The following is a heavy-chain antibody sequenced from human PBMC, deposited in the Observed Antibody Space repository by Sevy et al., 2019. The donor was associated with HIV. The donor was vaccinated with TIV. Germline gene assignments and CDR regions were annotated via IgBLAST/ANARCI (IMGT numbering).Heavy chain of an antibody. D-gene: IGHD5-18*01. CDR1: GFTFSSYW. Sequence: GGSLRLSCAASGFTFSSYWMSCVRQAPGKGLEWVATMKQDGSEKYYVDSVKGRFTISRDNAKHSLYLQMNSLRAEDTAVYYCVREGLGGFSYSLDCWGQGTLVTVSS. CDR3: VREGLGGFSYSLDC. V-gene: IGHV3-7*01. CDR2: MKQDGSEK. J-gene: IGHJ4*02.